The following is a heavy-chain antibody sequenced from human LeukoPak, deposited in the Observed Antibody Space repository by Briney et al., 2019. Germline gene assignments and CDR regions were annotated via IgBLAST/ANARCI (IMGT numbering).Heavy chain of an antibody. CDR1: GGSISGNY. D-gene: IGHD4-17*01. CDR2: IYYTGST. Sequence: SETLSLTCTVSGGSISGNYWNWIRQPPGKGLEWIGYIYYTGSTSYNPSLESRITMSVDTSKNQVSLRLSSVTAADTAVYYCARGQGTVTTHWGQGTLVTVSS. CDR3: ARGQGTVTTH. V-gene: IGHV4-59*12. J-gene: IGHJ4*02.